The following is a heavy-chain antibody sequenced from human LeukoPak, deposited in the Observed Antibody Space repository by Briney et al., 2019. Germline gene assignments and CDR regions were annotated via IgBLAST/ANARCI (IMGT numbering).Heavy chain of an antibody. CDR1: GFIVSSNY. J-gene: IGHJ4*02. Sequence: TGGSLRLSCAASGFIVSSNYMSWVRQAPGKGLEWVSVIYSGGSTYYADSVKGRFTISRDNSKNTLYLQMNSLRAEDTAVYYCAPIAMRSGYWGQGTLVTVSS. CDR2: IYSGGST. CDR3: APIAMRSGY. D-gene: IGHD2-15*01. V-gene: IGHV3-66*01.